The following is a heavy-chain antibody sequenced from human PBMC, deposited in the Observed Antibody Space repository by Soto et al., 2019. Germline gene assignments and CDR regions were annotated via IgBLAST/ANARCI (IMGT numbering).Heavy chain of an antibody. CDR2: ISSSSSTI. J-gene: IGHJ4*02. Sequence: WGSLRLSCAASGFTFSSYSMNWVRQAPGKGLEWVSYISSSSSTIYYADSVKGRFTISRDNAKNSLYLQMNSLRGEDTAVYYCARDLPGVATNYFDYWGQGTLVTVSS. D-gene: IGHD5-12*01. CDR3: ARDLPGVATNYFDY. CDR1: GFTFSSYS. V-gene: IGHV3-48*01.